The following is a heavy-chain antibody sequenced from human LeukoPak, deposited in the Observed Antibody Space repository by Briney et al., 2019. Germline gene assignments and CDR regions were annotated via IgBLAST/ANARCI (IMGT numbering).Heavy chain of an antibody. Sequence: QTGGSLRLSCEASGFTFSNYAMTWVRQAPGKGLEWVSAISGSGISTYYTDSVKGRFTISRDNSKNTLYLQMNSLRAEDTVLYHCAKGRTAVAGVYFFDNWGQGTLVAVSS. CDR1: GFTFSNYA. CDR3: AKGRTAVAGVYFFDN. CDR2: ISGSGIST. J-gene: IGHJ4*02. D-gene: IGHD6-19*01. V-gene: IGHV3-23*01.